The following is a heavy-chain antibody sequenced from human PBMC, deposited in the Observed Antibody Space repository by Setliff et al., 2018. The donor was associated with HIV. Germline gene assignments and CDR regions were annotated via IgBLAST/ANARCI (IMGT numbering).Heavy chain of an antibody. D-gene: IGHD1-26*01. CDR2: IDWDDDK. Sequence: GSGPTLVNPTQTLTLTCTFSGFSLSTSGMCVSRIRQPPGKALEWLARIDWDDDKYYSTSLKTRLTISKDTSKNQVVLKMTNMDPVDTATYYCARMISYSPYFDYWGQGTLVTVSS. CDR1: GFSLSTSGMC. J-gene: IGHJ4*02. V-gene: IGHV2-70*11. CDR3: ARMISYSPYFDY.